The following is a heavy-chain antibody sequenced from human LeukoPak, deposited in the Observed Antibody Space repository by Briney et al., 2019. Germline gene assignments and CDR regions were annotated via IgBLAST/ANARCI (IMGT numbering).Heavy chain of an antibody. CDR3: ARAVDSSGWPYPDY. V-gene: IGHV4-30-4*01. CDR1: GGSISSGDYY. J-gene: IGHJ4*02. D-gene: IGHD6-19*01. CDR2: IYYSGST. Sequence: PSQTLSLTCTVSGGSISSGDYYWSWIRQPPGTGLEWIGYIYYSGSTYYNPSLKGRVTISVDTSKNQFSLKLSSVTAADTAVYYCARAVDSSGWPYPDYWGQGTLVTVSS.